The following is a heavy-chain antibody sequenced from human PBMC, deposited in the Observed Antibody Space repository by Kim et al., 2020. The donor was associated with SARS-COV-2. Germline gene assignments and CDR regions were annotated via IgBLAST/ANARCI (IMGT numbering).Heavy chain of an antibody. J-gene: IGHJ5*02. D-gene: IGHD3-22*01. CDR1: GYTFTSYD. Sequence: ASVKVSCKASGYTFTSYDINWVRQATGQGLEWMGWMNPNSGYTGYAQKLQGRVTMTRNTSISTDYMELSSLRSEDTAVYYCARGSVRRAIVVVITTFAGWFDPWGQGTLVTVSS. CDR3: ARGSVRRAIVVVITTFAGWFDP. V-gene: IGHV1-8*01. CDR2: MNPNSGYT.